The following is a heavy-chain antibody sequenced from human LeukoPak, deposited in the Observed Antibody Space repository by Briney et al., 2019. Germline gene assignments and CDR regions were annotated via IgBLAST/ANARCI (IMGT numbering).Heavy chain of an antibody. CDR3: AKDRLPDGVWPLDS. V-gene: IGHV3-23*01. CDR1: GFSFGSYP. CDR2: IIGSSGKT. J-gene: IGHJ5*01. Sequence: GGFLRLSCVVSGFSFGSYPMSWVRQAPGKGLEWVSGIIGSSGKTFYADSVKGRFTISRDKSRNILYLEMNSLTGGDTAIYYCAKDRLPDGVWPLDSWGRGTLVTVSS. D-gene: IGHD2-8*02.